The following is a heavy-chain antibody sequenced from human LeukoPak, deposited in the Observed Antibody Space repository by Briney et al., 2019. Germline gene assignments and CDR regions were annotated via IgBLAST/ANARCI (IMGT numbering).Heavy chain of an antibody. V-gene: IGHV3-23*01. Sequence: PGGSLRLSCAASGYTFSTYAITWVRQAPGRGLEWVSTISGGGGSEYYADSVGGRFTISRDNSKSTLYLQMNSLRVDDTAVYYCATRGLGSGAHFDYWGQGTLVTVSS. J-gene: IGHJ4*02. CDR1: GYTFSTYA. D-gene: IGHD2-15*01. CDR3: ATRGLGSGAHFDY. CDR2: ISGGGGSE.